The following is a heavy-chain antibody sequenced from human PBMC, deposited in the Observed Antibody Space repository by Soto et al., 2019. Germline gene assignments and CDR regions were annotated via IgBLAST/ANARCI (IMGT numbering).Heavy chain of an antibody. J-gene: IGHJ3*02. Sequence: QVQLVQSGAEVKKPGASVKVSCKASGYTFTGYYMHWVRQAPGQGLEWMGWINPNSGGTNYAQKFQGWVTMTRDTSISTAYMELSRLRSDDTAVYYCARAPSDYYDSSDYYYVAAFDIWGQGTMVTVSS. CDR3: ARAPSDYYDSSDYYYVAAFDI. CDR1: GYTFTGYY. D-gene: IGHD3-22*01. CDR2: INPNSGGT. V-gene: IGHV1-2*04.